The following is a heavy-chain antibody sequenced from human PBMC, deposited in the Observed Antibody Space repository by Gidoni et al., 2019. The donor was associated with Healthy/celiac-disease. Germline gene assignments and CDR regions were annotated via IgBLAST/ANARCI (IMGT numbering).Heavy chain of an antibody. V-gene: IGHV4-59*01. CDR2: IYYSGST. D-gene: IGHD3-22*01. CDR3: AREAYYYDSSGYYSAFDI. J-gene: IGHJ3*02. CDR1: GGSISSYY. Sequence: QVQLQESGPGLVKPSETLSLTCTVSGGSISSYYWSWIRQPPGKGLEWIGYIYYSGSTNYNPSLKSRVTISVDTSKNQFSLKLSSVTAADTAVYYCAREAYYYDSSGYYSAFDIWGQGTMVTVSS.